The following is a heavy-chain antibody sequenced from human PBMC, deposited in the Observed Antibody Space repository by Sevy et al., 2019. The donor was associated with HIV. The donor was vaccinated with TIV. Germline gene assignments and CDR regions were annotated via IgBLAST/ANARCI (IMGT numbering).Heavy chain of an antibody. V-gene: IGHV3-23*01. J-gene: IGHJ4*02. CDR1: GFTFSNYA. CDR2: ISGSGGSGPKS. D-gene: IGHD3-22*01. Sequence: GGSLRLSCAVSGFTFSNYAMNWVRQAPGKGLEWVSGISGSGGSGPKSNYSDSVKGQFTISRDESKNSLYLQLNSLRAEDTAIYYCARKYDSSGNFDYWGQGTLVTVSS. CDR3: ARKYDSSGNFDY.